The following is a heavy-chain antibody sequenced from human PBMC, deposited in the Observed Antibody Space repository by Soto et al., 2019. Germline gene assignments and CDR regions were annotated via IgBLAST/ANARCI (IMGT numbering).Heavy chain of an antibody. J-gene: IGHJ4*02. D-gene: IGHD3-10*01. CDR3: ARGTPHGSWGPWYFDY. CDR1: GGTFSSYA. Sequence: QVQLVQSGAEVKKPGSSVKVSCKASGGTFSSYAISWVRQAPGQGLEWMGGIIPIFGTANYAQKFQGRVTITADESTSTADMELSSVRSEATAVDYWARGTPHGSWGPWYFDYWGQGTLVTVSS. V-gene: IGHV1-69*01. CDR2: IIPIFGTA.